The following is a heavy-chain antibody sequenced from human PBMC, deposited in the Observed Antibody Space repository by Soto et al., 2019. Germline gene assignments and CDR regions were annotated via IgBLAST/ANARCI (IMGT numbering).Heavy chain of an antibody. J-gene: IGHJ3*01. CDR3: AKIYDFWSRHHDSFDV. Sequence: EVQLFESGGGLVQPGGSLRLSCAASGFTFERYAMTWVRQAPGKGLEWVSGVNGNGGDTYYADSVKGRFTISRDNPRNTLYLQMNILRVEDTAVYYCAKIYDFWSRHHDSFDVLGLGTLVTVSS. V-gene: IGHV3-23*01. CDR2: VNGNGGDT. CDR1: GFTFERYA. D-gene: IGHD3-3*01.